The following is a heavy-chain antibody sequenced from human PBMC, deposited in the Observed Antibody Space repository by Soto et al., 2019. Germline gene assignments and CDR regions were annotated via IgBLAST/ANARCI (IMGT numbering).Heavy chain of an antibody. D-gene: IGHD2-15*01. CDR2: IYHSGST. CDR1: GCSISRSTG. J-gene: IGHJ4*02. V-gene: IGHV4-4*02. Sequence: SETLSLTWAVLGCSISRSTGGSWFRQPPGKGLEWIGEIYHSGSTHYNPSLESRVTISVDKSKNQFSLKLSSVTAADTAVYYCARVGCSGGSCYLDYWGQGTLVTVSS. CDR3: ARVGCSGGSCYLDY.